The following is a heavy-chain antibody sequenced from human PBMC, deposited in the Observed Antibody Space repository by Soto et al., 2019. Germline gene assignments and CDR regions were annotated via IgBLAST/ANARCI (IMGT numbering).Heavy chain of an antibody. CDR2: IGGSGGTT. D-gene: IGHD6-13*01. CDR1: GFIFSSYA. V-gene: IGHV3-23*01. CDR3: AKDGWYSSSPFYFDY. J-gene: IGHJ4*02. Sequence: GSLRLSCAASGFIFSSYAMTWVRQAPGKGLEWVSSIGGSGGTTYYADSVKGRFSISRDNSKNILFLQMSSLTVEDTAVYYCAKDGWYSSSPFYFDYWGRGTQVTVSS.